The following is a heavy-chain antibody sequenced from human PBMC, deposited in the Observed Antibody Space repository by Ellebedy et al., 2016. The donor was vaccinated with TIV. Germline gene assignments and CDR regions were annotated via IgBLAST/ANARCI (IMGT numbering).Heavy chain of an antibody. V-gene: IGHV3-33*01. Sequence: GGSLRLSXAASGFTFSSYGMHWVRQAPGKGLEWVAVIWSDGITKYYSDSVKGRFTISRDNSKNTLYLQMNSLRAEDTAVYYCAREIIYGGYYFDYWGQGTLVTVSS. J-gene: IGHJ4*02. CDR2: IWSDGITK. CDR3: AREIIYGGYYFDY. CDR1: GFTFSSYG. D-gene: IGHD4-23*01.